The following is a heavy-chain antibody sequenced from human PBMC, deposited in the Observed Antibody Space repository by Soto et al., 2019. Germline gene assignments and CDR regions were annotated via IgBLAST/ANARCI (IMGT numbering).Heavy chain of an antibody. CDR2: INDDGGST. V-gene: IGHV3-23*01. CDR3: TKGGQQQLMRVWFDS. J-gene: IGHJ5*01. D-gene: IGHD6-13*01. CDR1: GFTFSAYA. Sequence: PGGSLRPSCAASGFTFSAYAMNWVRQAPGKGLEWVSTINDDGGSTYYAGSVKGRFTISRDNSKSTLYLQINSLRVDDTAEYYCTKGGQQQLMRVWFDSWGQGTLVTVSS.